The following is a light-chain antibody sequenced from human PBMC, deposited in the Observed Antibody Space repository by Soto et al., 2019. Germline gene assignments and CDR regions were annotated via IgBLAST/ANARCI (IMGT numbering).Light chain of an antibody. CDR1: SSDTGDYNY. Sequence: QSVLTQPPSASGSPGQSVTISCSGTSSDTGDYNYVSWYQQHPGKAPKLMIYGVSKRPSGVPDRFSGSKSGNTASLTVSGLQAEDEADYYCSSYAGSDNYVFGTGTKVTVL. CDR2: GVS. V-gene: IGLV2-8*01. J-gene: IGLJ1*01. CDR3: SSYAGSDNYV.